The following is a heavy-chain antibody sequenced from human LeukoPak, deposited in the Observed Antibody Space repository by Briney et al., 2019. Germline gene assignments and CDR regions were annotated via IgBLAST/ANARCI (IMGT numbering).Heavy chain of an antibody. D-gene: IGHD3-22*01. CDR3: ARASYYDSSGHAFDI. CDR2: ISGYNGNT. Sequence: GASVKVSCKASGYTFTSYGISWVRQAPGQGLEWMGWISGYNGNTNYAQKLQDRVTMTTDTSTSTVYMELRSLRSDDTAVYYCARASYYDSSGHAFDIWGQGTMVTVSS. J-gene: IGHJ3*02. V-gene: IGHV1-18*01. CDR1: GYTFTSYG.